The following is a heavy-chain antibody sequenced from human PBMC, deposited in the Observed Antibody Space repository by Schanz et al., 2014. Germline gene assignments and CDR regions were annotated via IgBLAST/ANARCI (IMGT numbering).Heavy chain of an antibody. CDR1: GLTFTSAW. D-gene: IGHD1-1*01. CDR2: VSRSTPDI. Sequence: EVQLLESGGGLVEPGGSLRLSCAASGLTFTSAWMSWVRQAPGKGLEWVSYVSRSTPDIYYADSVKGRFTISRDNAKNSLYLEMNSLRAEDTALYYCARDRRNADLDYWGQGTLVTVSS. V-gene: IGHV3-48*01. CDR3: ARDRRNADLDY. J-gene: IGHJ4*02.